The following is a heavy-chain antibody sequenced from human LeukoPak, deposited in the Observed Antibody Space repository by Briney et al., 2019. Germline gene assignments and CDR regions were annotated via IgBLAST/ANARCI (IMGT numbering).Heavy chain of an antibody. V-gene: IGHV3-30*02. CDR2: IRHDESNK. D-gene: IGHD4-17*01. J-gene: IGHJ5*02. CDR1: GFVFSKNG. Sequence: GGSLRLSCATSGFVFSKNGMHWVRQAPGKGLERVAFIRHDESNKYYADSVEGRFTISRDNSKNTLSLQMNSLRPDDTAVYYCAKFSYGDYVAWGQGTLVTVSS. CDR3: AKFSYGDYVA.